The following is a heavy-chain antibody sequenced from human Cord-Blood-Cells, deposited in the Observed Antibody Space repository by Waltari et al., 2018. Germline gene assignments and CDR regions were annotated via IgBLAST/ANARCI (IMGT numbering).Heavy chain of an antibody. D-gene: IGHD2-2*01. J-gene: IGHJ4*02. CDR3: ARDLRRYQLLGSYNY. Sequence: QVQLVQSGAEVKKPGASVKVSCKASGYTFTGYYMPWVRQAPGQGLEWMGWINPNSGGTNYAQKFQGRVTMTRDTSISTAYMELSRLRSDDTAVYYCARDLRRYQLLGSYNYWGQGTLVTVSS. CDR1: GYTFTGYY. V-gene: IGHV1-2*02. CDR2: INPNSGGT.